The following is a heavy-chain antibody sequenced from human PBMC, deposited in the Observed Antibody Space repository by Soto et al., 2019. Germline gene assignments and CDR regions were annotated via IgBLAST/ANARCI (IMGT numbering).Heavy chain of an antibody. V-gene: IGHV4-4*02. CDR3: AREVNSSPARGPNWFDP. D-gene: IGHD6-13*01. CDR2: TYHSGTT. Sequence: SETLSLTCAVSGDSINNSHWWSWVRQTPGKGLEWIGETYHSGTTNYNPSLKTRVTISIDKSKNQFSLKMSSVTAADTAVYYCAREVNSSPARGPNWFDPWGQGPLVTVSS. CDR1: GDSINNSHW. J-gene: IGHJ5*02.